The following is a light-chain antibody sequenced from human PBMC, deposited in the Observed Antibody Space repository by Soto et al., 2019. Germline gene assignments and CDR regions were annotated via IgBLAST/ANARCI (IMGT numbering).Light chain of an antibody. V-gene: IGKV3D-20*01. Sequence: EIVLTQSPATLSLSPGERATLSCGDSLSISSSYLAWYQQKPGLAPRLLIYDASSRATGIPDRFSGSGSGTDFTLTISRLEPEDFAVYYCPQYGSSPYTFGQGTKLEIK. CDR2: DAS. CDR1: LSISSSY. CDR3: PQYGSSPYT. J-gene: IGKJ2*01.